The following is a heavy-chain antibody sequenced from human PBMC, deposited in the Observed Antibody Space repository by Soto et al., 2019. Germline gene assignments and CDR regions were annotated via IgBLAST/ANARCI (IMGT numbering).Heavy chain of an antibody. CDR1: GDSGGFISSSSYH. CDR2: IYYSGST. Sequence: QLQLQESGPGLVKPSETLSLTCTVSGDSGGFISSSSYHWGWIRQPPGKGLEWIGNIYYSGSTYYNPSLKGRVTIPGDTSKNQFSLRLTSVPAADPAVYYCASHPPYGPLDYWGQGTLVTVPS. CDR3: ASHPPYGPLDY. D-gene: IGHD4-17*01. V-gene: IGHV4-39*01. J-gene: IGHJ4*02.